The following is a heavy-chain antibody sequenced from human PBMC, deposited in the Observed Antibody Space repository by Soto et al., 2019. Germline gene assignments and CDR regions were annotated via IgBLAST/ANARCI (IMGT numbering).Heavy chain of an antibody. D-gene: IGHD3-3*01. J-gene: IGHJ5*02. V-gene: IGHV5-51*01. Sequence: GESLKISCKGSGYSFTSYWIGWVRQMPGKGLEWMGIIYPGDSDTRYSPSFQGQVTISADKSISTAYLQWSSLKASDTAMYYCARFGPLRFWDPAFDNWFDPWGQGTLVTVSS. CDR2: IYPGDSDT. CDR1: GYSFTSYW. CDR3: ARFGPLRFWDPAFDNWFDP.